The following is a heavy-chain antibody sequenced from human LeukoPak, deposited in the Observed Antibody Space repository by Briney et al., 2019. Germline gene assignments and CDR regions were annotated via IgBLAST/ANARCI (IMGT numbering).Heavy chain of an antibody. CDR3: TRGSAAAYDYNWFDS. D-gene: IGHD5-12*01. CDR2: INASGTT. J-gene: IGHJ5*01. V-gene: IGHV4-4*07. CDR1: GGSINSYY. Sequence: SETLSLTCAVSGGSINSYYWTWIRQPPGKGLEWIGRINASGTTRYNPSLKSRLAMSVDTSKNQFSLKLTSVTAADTAVYFCTRGSAAAYDYNWFDSWGQGTLVTVSS.